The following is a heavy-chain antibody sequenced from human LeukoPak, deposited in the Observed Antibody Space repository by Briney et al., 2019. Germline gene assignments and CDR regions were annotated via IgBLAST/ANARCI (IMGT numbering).Heavy chain of an antibody. D-gene: IGHD3-10*01. V-gene: IGHV3-33*01. CDR3: ARARELYGSGEDY. CDR1: GFTFSSYG. Sequence: GGSLRLSCAASGFTFSSYGMHWVRQAPGKGLEWVAVIWYDGSNKYYADSVKGRFTISRDNSKNTLYLQMNSLRAEDTAVYYCARARELYGSGEDYWGQGTLVTVSS. CDR2: IWYDGSNK. J-gene: IGHJ4*02.